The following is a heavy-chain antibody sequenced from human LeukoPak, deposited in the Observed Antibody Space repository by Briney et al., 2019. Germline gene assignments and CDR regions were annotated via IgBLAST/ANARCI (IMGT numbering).Heavy chain of an antibody. CDR1: GFTFSSYG. V-gene: IGHV3-30*02. Sequence: GESLRLSCAASGFTFSSYGMHWVRQAPGKGLEWVAFIRCDGSNKYYADSVKGRFTISRDNSKNTLYLQMNSLRAEDTAVYYCAKDLLGSYYPWYWGQGTLVTVSS. CDR3: AKDLLGSYYPWY. J-gene: IGHJ4*02. CDR2: IRCDGSNK. D-gene: IGHD1-26*01.